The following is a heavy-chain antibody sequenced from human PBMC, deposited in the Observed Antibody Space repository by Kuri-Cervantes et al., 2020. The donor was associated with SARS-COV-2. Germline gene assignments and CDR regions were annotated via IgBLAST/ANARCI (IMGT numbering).Heavy chain of an antibody. CDR2: ISVWNRNT. D-gene: IGHD3-3*01. V-gene: IGHV1-18*04. Sequence: ASVKVSCKASGYTFITYGISWVRQAPGQGLEWLGWISVWNRNTDYAQKVQGRVTMTTDTSTSTAYMELSRLTSDDTAVYFCARGGKHHHILRFLESVHFDSWGQGTLVTVSS. J-gene: IGHJ4*02. CDR3: ARGGKHHHILRFLESVHFDS. CDR1: GYTFITYG.